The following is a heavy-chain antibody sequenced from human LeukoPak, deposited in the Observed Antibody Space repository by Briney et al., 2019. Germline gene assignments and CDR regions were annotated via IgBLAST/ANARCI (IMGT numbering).Heavy chain of an antibody. V-gene: IGHV3-21*01. J-gene: IGHJ4*02. CDR2: ISSSSCYI. Sequence: PGRSLRLSCAASGFTFSSYSMNWVRQAPGKGLEGVSSISSSSCYIYYADSVKGLFTISRDNAKNSLYLQMNSLRAEDTAVYYCARETRRLACDYWGQGTLVTVSS. D-gene: IGHD3-9*01. CDR1: GFTFSSYS. CDR3: ARETRRLACDY.